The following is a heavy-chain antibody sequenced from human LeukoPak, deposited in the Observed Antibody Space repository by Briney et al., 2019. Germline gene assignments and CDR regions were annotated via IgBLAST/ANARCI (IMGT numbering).Heavy chain of an antibody. Sequence: SQTLSLTCTVSGGSISSGSYYWSWIRQPAGKGLEWIGRIYTSGGTNYNPSLKSRVTISVDTSKNQFSLKLSSVTAADTAVYYCARDNYGYCSSTSCYPGYYYYMDVWGKGTTVTISS. V-gene: IGHV4-61*02. CDR3: ARDNYGYCSSTSCYPGYYYYMDV. J-gene: IGHJ6*03. CDR2: IYTSGGT. D-gene: IGHD2-2*01. CDR1: GGSISSGSYY.